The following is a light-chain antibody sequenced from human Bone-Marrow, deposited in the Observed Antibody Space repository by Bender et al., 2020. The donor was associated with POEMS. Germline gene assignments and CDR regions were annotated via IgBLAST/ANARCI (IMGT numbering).Light chain of an antibody. CDR2: DVT. J-gene: IGLJ1*01. CDR1: SSDVGSYEL. Sequence: QSALTQPASVSGSPGQSITISCAGTSSDVGSYELVSWYQQHPGNAPKLIIYDVTQRPSGVPDRFSGSKSGNTASLTISGLQADDEADYFCCSYAGNYVFGSGTKVTVL. V-gene: IGLV2-23*02. CDR3: CSYAGNYV.